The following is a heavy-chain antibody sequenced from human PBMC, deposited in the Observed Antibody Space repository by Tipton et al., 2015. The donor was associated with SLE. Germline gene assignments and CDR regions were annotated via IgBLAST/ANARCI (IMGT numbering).Heavy chain of an antibody. CDR3: ARGGVGSGGFDF. CDR2: IWHDGDNK. D-gene: IGHD3-3*01. J-gene: IGHJ4*02. Sequence: RSLRLSCAASGFTFSRSGMHWVRQAPGKGLEWVAYIWHDGDNKYYTDSVKGRFTVSRDNSKNTVYLEMNSLTAEDTAVYYCARGGVGSGGFDFWGQGTLVTVSS. CDR1: GFTFSRSG. V-gene: IGHV3-33*01.